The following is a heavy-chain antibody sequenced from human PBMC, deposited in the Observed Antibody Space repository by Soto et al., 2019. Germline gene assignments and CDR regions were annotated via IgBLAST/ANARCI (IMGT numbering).Heavy chain of an antibody. Sequence: SLRLSCAASGFSFDDFAMHWVRQAPGKGLEWVSGLSWNGGYIAYADSVKGRFTISRDNAKNSLYLHMSSLRVEDTALYYCVKDRDYFDSSGYFDYWGQGTLVTVSS. CDR1: GFSFDDFA. V-gene: IGHV3-9*01. D-gene: IGHD3-22*01. CDR2: LSWNGGYI. J-gene: IGHJ4*02. CDR3: VKDRDYFDSSGYFDY.